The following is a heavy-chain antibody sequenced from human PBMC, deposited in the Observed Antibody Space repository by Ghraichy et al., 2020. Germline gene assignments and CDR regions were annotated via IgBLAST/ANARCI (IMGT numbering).Heavy chain of an antibody. CDR2: ISGSGGST. V-gene: IGHV3-23*01. Sequence: GESLNISCAASGFTFSSYAMSWVRQAPGKGLEWVSAISGSGGSTYYADSVKGRFTISRDNSKNTLYLQMNSLRAEDTAVYYCAKGGLFIALTPVDYWGQGTLVTVSS. D-gene: IGHD6-13*01. CDR3: AKGGLFIALTPVDY. J-gene: IGHJ4*02. CDR1: GFTFSSYA.